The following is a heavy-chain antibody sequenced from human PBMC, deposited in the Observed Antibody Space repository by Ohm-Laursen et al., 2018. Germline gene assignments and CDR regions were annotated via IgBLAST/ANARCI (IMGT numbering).Heavy chain of an antibody. CDR2: IYYTGST. CDR1: GGSITSYY. J-gene: IGHJ4*02. Sequence: TLSLTCTVSGGSITSYYWSWIRQPPGKGLEFIGYIYYTGSTNYNPSLTSRVTISADTSKNQLSLRLSSVTAADTAVYYCSTYDSSGYLASWGQGTLVTVSS. V-gene: IGHV4-59*01. D-gene: IGHD3-22*01. CDR3: STYDSSGYLAS.